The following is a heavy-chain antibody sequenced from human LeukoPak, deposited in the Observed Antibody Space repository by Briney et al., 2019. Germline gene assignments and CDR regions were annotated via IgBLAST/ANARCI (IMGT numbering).Heavy chain of an antibody. CDR2: IRYDGSNK. CDR3: AKDTGYCSSTSCYDSDY. V-gene: IGHV3-30*02. D-gene: IGHD2-2*03. CDR1: GFTFSSYG. Sequence: GGSLRLSCAASGFTFSSYGMHWVRQAPGKGLEWVAFIRYDGSNKYYADSVKGRFTISRDNSKNTLYLQMNSLRAEDTAVYYCAKDTGYCSSTSCYDSDYWGQGTLVTVSS. J-gene: IGHJ4*02.